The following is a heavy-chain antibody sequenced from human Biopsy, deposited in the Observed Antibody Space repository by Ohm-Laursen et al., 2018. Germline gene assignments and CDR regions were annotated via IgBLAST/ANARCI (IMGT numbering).Heavy chain of an antibody. D-gene: IGHD2-8*01. J-gene: IGHJ4*02. CDR2: IYTGDIT. Sequence: GSLRLSCTASGFTINSNYMNWSRQAPGKGLEWVSVIYTGDITSYADSVKGRFTISRDISKNALYLHLNSLRAEDRGVYYCVRGFAGGVHLNWGQGTLVAVSS. CDR3: VRGFAGGVHLN. V-gene: IGHV3-66*01. CDR1: GFTINSNY.